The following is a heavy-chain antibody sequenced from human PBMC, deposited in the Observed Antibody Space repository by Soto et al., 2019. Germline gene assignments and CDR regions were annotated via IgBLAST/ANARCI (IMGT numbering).Heavy chain of an antibody. CDR3: TRDASSSWSPTYYFDY. CDR2: INPNSGGT. CDR1: GYTFTGYY. V-gene: IGHV1-2*04. J-gene: IGHJ4*02. Sequence: ASVKVSCKASGYTFTGYYMHWVRQAPGQGLEWMGWINPNSGGTNYAQKFQGWVTMTRDTSISTAYMELSRLRSDDTAVYYCTRDASSSWSPTYYFDYWRQGTLVTVSS. D-gene: IGHD6-13*01.